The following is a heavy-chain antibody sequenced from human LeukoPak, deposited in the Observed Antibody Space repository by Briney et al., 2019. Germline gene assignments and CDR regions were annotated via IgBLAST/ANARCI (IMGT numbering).Heavy chain of an antibody. CDR2: IYYSGST. CDR3: ARAPAGYCSGGSCYNNWFDP. Sequence: PSETLSLTCTVSGGSISSYYWSWIRQPPGKGLEWIGYIYYSGSTNYNPSLKSRVTISVDTSKSQFSLKLSSVTAADTAVYYCARAPAGYCSGGSCYNNWFDPWGQGTLVTVSS. V-gene: IGHV4-59*01. D-gene: IGHD2-15*01. CDR1: GGSISSYY. J-gene: IGHJ5*02.